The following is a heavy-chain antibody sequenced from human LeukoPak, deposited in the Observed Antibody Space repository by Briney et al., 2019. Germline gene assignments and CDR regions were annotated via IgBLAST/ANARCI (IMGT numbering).Heavy chain of an antibody. CDR3: ARHFYDNTFDI. CDR1: GFTFSSSE. J-gene: IGHJ3*02. CDR2: ISSSGGII. Sequence: GGSLRLSCAASGFTFSSSEMNWVRQAPGKGLEWVSYISSSGGIIYYADSVKGRFTISRDNSKNTLYLQMNSLRAEDTAVYYCARHFYDNTFDIWGQGTMVTVSS. D-gene: IGHD3-22*01. V-gene: IGHV3-48*03.